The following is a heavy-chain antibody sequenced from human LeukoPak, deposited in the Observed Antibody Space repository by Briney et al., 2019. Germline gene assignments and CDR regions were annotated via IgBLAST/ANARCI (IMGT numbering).Heavy chain of an antibody. Sequence: SETLSLTCAVYGGSFSGYYWSWIRQPPGKGLEWIGEINHSGSTNYNPSLKSRVTISVDKSKNQFSLKLSSVTAADTAVYYCARDGDYDILTGYYRNSFDPWGQGTLVTVSS. D-gene: IGHD3-9*01. CDR3: ARDGDYDILTGYYRNSFDP. V-gene: IGHV4-34*01. CDR2: INHSGST. CDR1: GGSFSGYY. J-gene: IGHJ5*02.